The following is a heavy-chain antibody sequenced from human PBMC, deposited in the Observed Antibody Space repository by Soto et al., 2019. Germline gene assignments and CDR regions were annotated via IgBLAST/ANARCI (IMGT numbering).Heavy chain of an antibody. J-gene: IGHJ4*02. CDR3: ARGWSSSWPY. V-gene: IGHV4-59*01. D-gene: IGHD6-13*01. CDR2: MYDSGST. Sequence: QVQLQESGPGLVKPSETLSLSCFVSGGSISGYFWSWIRQPPGEGLEWIAFMYDSGSTNYNPSLKSPVSISLDTSKNQFSLKLNSVTAADTAVYYCARGWSSSWPYWGQGTLVTVSS. CDR1: GGSISGYF.